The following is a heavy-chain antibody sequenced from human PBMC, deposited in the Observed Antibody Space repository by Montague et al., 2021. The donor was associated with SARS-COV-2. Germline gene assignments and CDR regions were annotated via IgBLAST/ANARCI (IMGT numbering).Heavy chain of an antibody. V-gene: IGHV6-1*01. D-gene: IGHD1-14*01. CDR2: TYYRSKWYN. CDR3: TQERGPGRTTWHYFDY. CDR1: GDSVSSNIAA. Sequence: CAISGDSVSSNIAAWNWIRQSPSRGPEWLGRTYYRSKWYNDYAVSVRSRITISPDTSKNQFSLQLDSVTPEDTAVYYCTQERGPGRTTWHYFDYWGQGTLVTVSS. J-gene: IGHJ4*02.